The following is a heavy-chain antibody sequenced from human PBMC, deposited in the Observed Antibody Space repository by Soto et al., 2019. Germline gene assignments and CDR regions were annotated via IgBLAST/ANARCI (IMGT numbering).Heavy chain of an antibody. Sequence: EVQLVESGGGLVKPGGSLRLSCAASGFTFSSYSMNWVRQAPGKGLEWVSSISSSSSYIYYADSVKGRFTISRDNAKNSLYLQMNSLRAEDTAVYYCVRGFDSSGYADYWGQGTLVTVSS. CDR2: ISSSSSYI. D-gene: IGHD3-22*01. CDR3: VRGFDSSGYADY. J-gene: IGHJ4*02. CDR1: GFTFSSYS. V-gene: IGHV3-21*01.